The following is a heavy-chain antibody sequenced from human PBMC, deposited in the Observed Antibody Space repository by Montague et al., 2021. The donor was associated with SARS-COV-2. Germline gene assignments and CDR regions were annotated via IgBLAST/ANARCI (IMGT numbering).Heavy chain of an antibody. V-gene: IGHV4-39*01. Sequence: SETLSLTCTVSGGPISSSSYYWGWIRQPPGKGLEWFVNIFYSGSTYYNTSLKSPVTISVDTSKNQFSLRLSSVTAADTAVYYCARLPYFYDSTHAFDIWGQG. CDR1: GGPISSSSYY. D-gene: IGHD3-22*01. CDR2: IFYSGST. CDR3: ARLPYFYDSTHAFDI. J-gene: IGHJ3*02.